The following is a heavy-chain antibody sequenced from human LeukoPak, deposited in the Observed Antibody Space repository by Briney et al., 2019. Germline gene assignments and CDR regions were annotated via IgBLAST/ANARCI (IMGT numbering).Heavy chain of an antibody. CDR1: GFTFSSYG. J-gene: IGHJ3*02. Sequence: GGSLRLSCAASGFTFSSYGMNWVRQAPGKGLEWVSYISSSSSTIYYADSVKGRFTISRDNSKNTLYLQMNSLRAEDTAVYYCARARLRFLEWFDAFDIWGQGTMVTVSS. CDR2: ISSSSSTI. D-gene: IGHD3-3*01. CDR3: ARARLRFLEWFDAFDI. V-gene: IGHV3-48*01.